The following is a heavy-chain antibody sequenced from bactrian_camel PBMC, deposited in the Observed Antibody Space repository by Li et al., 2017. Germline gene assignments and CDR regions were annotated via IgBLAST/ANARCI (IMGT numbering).Heavy chain of an antibody. CDR1: GFIFSSAF. Sequence: HVQLVESGGGLVQPGGSLRLSCAASGFIFSSAFMSWVRQAPGKGLEWVSSMGGGGSTYYADSVKGRFTISRDDAKNTLYLQLNSLKSEDTALYYCANDPADGMGISYNDWGQGTQVTVS. D-gene: IGHD3*01. CDR2: MGGGGST. CDR3: ANDPADGMGISYND. V-gene: IGHV3S1*01. J-gene: IGHJ4*01.